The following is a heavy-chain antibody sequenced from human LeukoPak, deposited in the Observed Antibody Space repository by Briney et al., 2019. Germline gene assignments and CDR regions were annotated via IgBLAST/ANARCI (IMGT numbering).Heavy chain of an antibody. D-gene: IGHD3-22*01. J-gene: IGHJ5*02. CDR1: GVSISSYY. V-gene: IGHV4-4*07. CDR3: ARAGYYYDSSDYWGLDP. CDR2: IYTSGST. Sequence: PSETLSLTCTVSGVSISSYYWSWIRQPAGKGLEWIGRIYTSGSTNYNPSLKSRVTMSVDTSKNQFSLKLSSVTAADTAVYYCARAGYYYDSSDYWGLDPWGQGTLVTVSS.